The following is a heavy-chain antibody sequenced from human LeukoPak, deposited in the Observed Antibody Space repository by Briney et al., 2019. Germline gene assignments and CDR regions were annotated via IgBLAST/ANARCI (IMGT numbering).Heavy chain of an antibody. Sequence: SVKVSCKASGGTFSSYAISWVRQAPGQGLEWMGGIIPIFGTANYAQKFQGRVTITADKSTSTAYMELSSLRSEDTAVYYCAKGGNDPGHYFDYWGQGTLVTVSS. J-gene: IGHJ4*02. V-gene: IGHV1-69*06. CDR1: GGTFSSYA. CDR3: AKGGNDPGHYFDY. D-gene: IGHD1-1*01. CDR2: IIPIFGTA.